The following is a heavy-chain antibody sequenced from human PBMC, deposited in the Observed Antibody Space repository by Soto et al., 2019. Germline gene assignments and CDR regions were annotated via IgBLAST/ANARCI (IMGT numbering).Heavy chain of an antibody. V-gene: IGHV3-73*01. CDR2: IRSRANNFAT. D-gene: IGHD2-2*02. CDR3: ARGQGAAIGDYYYHGMDV. Sequence: HPGGSLRLSCAASGFIFSGSAIHWVRQASGKWLEWVGRIRSRANNFATSSAASVKGRFTFSRDDSKDTAYLQMNTLKPEDTAVYYCARGQGAAIGDYYYHGMDVWGQGXTVTVSS. J-gene: IGHJ6*02. CDR1: GFIFSGSA.